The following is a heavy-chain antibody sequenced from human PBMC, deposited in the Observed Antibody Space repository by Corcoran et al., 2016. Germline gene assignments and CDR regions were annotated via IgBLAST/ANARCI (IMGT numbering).Heavy chain of an antibody. J-gene: IGHJ4*02. Sequence: QVQLVQSGAEVKKPGASVKVSCKASGYTFTSYAMHWVRQAPGQRLEWMGWINAGNGNTKYSQKFQGRVTITRDTSASTAYMELGSLRSEDTAVYYCARFIVGATGYDYWGQGTLVTVSS. V-gene: IGHV1-3*01. CDR2: INAGNGNT. D-gene: IGHD1-26*01. CDR1: GYTFTSYA. CDR3: ARFIVGATGYDY.